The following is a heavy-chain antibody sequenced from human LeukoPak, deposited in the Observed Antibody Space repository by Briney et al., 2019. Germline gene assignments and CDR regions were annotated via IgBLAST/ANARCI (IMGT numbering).Heavy chain of an antibody. CDR3: ARGARAGYNLEPFDY. J-gene: IGHJ4*02. CDR1: GGSMSSYS. V-gene: IGHV4-59*08. CDR2: IYYSGST. D-gene: IGHD5-24*01. Sequence: SETLSLTCTVSGGSMSSYSWSWIRQPPGKGLEWIGYIYYSGSTKNNPSLKSRVTISVDTSKNQFSLKLSSVTAADTAVYYCARGARAGYNLEPFDYWGQGTLVTVSS.